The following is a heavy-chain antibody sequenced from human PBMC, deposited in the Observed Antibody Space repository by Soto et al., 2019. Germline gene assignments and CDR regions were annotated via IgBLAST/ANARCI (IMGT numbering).Heavy chain of an antibody. CDR3: ARDFHSYSGYDLPFDY. Sequence: PGGSLRLSCAASGFTFSSYCMHWVRQAPDKGLECVAVIWYDGSNKYYADSVKGRFTISRDNSKNTLYLQMNSLRAEDTAVYYCARDFHSYSGYDLPFDYWGQGTLVTVSS. D-gene: IGHD5-12*01. CDR2: IWYDGSNK. J-gene: IGHJ4*02. CDR1: GFTFSSYC. V-gene: IGHV3-33*01.